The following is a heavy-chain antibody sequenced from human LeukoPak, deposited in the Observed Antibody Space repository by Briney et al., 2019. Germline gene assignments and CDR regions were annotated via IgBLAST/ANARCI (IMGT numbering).Heavy chain of an antibody. Sequence: PGRSLRLSCAASGFTFSSYGMHWVRQAPGKGLEWVAVIWYDGSNKYYADSVKGRFTISRDNSKNTLYLQMNSLRAEDTAVYYCARVCCGGNYDSSGCYDYWGQGTLVTVSS. D-gene: IGHD3-22*01. CDR2: IWYDGSNK. J-gene: IGHJ4*02. V-gene: IGHV3-33*01. CDR3: ARVCCGGNYDSSGCYDY. CDR1: GFTFSSYG.